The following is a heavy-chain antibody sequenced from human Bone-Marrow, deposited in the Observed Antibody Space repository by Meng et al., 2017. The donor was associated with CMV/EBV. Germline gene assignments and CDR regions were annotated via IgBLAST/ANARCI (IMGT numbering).Heavy chain of an antibody. CDR2: IRHDEINT. J-gene: IGHJ5*02. Sequence: GESLKISCAASGFTFSYYAMHWVRQAPGKGLEWVAFIRHDEINTYYADSVKDRFTISKDNSKNTLYLQMNSLRTDDTAVYYCAKPSPNNWLDPWGQGTLVTVSS. CDR1: GFTFSYYA. CDR3: AKPSPNNWLDP. V-gene: IGHV3-30*02.